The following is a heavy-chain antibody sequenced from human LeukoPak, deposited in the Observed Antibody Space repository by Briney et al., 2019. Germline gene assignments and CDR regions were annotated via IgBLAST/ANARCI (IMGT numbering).Heavy chain of an antibody. D-gene: IGHD6-13*01. CDR3: AKDMGAAAGTPLDY. J-gene: IGHJ4*02. V-gene: IGHV3-30*18. CDR2: ISYDGSNK. Sequence: GRSLRLSCAASGFTFSSYGMHWVRQAPGKGLEWVAVISYDGSNKYYADSVKGRFTISRDNSKNTLYLQTNSLRAEDTAVYYCAKDMGAAAGTPLDYWGQGTLVTVSS. CDR1: GFTFSSYG.